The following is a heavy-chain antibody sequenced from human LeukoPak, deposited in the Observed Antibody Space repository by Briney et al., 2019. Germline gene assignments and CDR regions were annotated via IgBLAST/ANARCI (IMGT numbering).Heavy chain of an antibody. Sequence: ASVKVSCKASGYIFTGYYIHWVRQAPGQGLEWMGRINPDSGDTIFGQRFQGRVTMSRDTSITTAYMEVSRLRPDDTAVYFCARDQGRLSTSWYTGYWGQGTQVTVSS. J-gene: IGHJ4*02. CDR1: GYIFTGYY. V-gene: IGHV1-2*06. CDR3: ARDQGRLSTSWYTGY. D-gene: IGHD6-13*01. CDR2: INPDSGDT.